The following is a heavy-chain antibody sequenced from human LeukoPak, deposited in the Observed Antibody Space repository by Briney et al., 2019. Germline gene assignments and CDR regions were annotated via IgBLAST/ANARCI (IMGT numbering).Heavy chain of an antibody. D-gene: IGHD5-18*01. J-gene: IGHJ4*02. CDR1: GGSISSSSYS. CDR3: ARQLWHQRCYFDY. CDR2: IYYSGST. Sequence: SETLSLTCTVSGGSISSSSYSWGWFRQPPGKGLEWIGSIYYSGSTYYNPSLKSRVTISVDTSKNQFSLKLSSVTAADTAVYYCARQLWHQRCYFDYWGQGTLVTVSS. V-gene: IGHV4-39*01.